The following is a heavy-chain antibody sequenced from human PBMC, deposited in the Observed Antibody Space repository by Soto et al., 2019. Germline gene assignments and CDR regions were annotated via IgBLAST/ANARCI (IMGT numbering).Heavy chain of an antibody. CDR3: AAGYSYGPTPPYYFYGMDV. D-gene: IGHD5-18*01. Sequence: ASVKVSCKASGYTFTGYYMHWVRQAPGQGLEWMGGINPNSGGTNYAQKFQGRVTMTRDTSISTAYMELSRLRSDDTAVYYCAAGYSYGPTPPYYFYGMDVWGQGTTVTVSS. J-gene: IGHJ6*02. CDR2: INPNSGGT. CDR1: GYTFTGYY. V-gene: IGHV1-2*02.